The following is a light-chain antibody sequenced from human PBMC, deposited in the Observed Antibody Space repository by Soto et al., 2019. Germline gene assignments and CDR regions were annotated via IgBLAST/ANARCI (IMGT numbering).Light chain of an antibody. Sequence: DIVMIQSPVSLSVTPGESASISCRSTQSLLHSNGHTYLDWYLQQPGQSPQLLIFLGSNRASGVTDRFNGSGSGTDFTLKISRVEAGDVGVYYCMQALQTPQLTFGGGTKVEIK. J-gene: IGKJ4*01. V-gene: IGKV2-28*01. CDR2: LGS. CDR1: QSLLHSNGHTY. CDR3: MQALQTPQLT.